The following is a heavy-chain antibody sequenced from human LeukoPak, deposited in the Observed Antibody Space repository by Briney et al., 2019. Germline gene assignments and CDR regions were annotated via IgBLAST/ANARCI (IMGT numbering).Heavy chain of an antibody. D-gene: IGHD3-9*01. J-gene: IGHJ4*02. V-gene: IGHV3-7*02. CDR2: IKEDGSAK. CDR1: GFTLSSYW. Sequence: PGGSLRLSCAASGFTLSSYWMSWVRQAPGKGLEWVANIKEDGSAKYYVDSVKGRFTISRDNAKNSLYLQMNSLRDEDTAVYYCARVGYFDWLGDWGQGTLVTVSS. CDR3: ARVGYFDWLGD.